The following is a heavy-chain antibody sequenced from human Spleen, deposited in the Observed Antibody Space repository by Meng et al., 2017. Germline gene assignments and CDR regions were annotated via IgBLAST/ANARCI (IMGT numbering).Heavy chain of an antibody. D-gene: IGHD1-26*01. CDR3: SRSKHGSYRDAFDI. Sequence: GESLKISCAASGFTFSSSAMHWVRQAPGKGLEWVALISFDGSDKYYADSVKGRFTISRDNSKNTLYLQMNSLRAEDTAVYYCSRSKHGSYRDAFDIWGQGTMVTVSS. CDR2: ISFDGSDK. J-gene: IGHJ3*02. V-gene: IGHV3-30*01. CDR1: GFTFSSSA.